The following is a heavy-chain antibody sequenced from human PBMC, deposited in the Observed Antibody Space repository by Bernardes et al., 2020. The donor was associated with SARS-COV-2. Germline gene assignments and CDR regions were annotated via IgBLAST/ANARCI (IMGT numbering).Heavy chain of an antibody. CDR2: IYPGDSDT. CDR3: ARSDYDWFLGRGGYYDY. V-gene: IGHV5-51*01. D-gene: IGHD3-9*01. CDR1: GYNINPYW. Sequence: GACLKNSSKGSGYNINPYWIGWVRPIPGKGLEWLGIIYPGDSDTRYSPSFQGQVTISVDKSISTAYLQWRSLTASDTAIYYCARSDYDWFLGRGGYYDYWGQGTMVSVSS. J-gene: IGHJ4*02.